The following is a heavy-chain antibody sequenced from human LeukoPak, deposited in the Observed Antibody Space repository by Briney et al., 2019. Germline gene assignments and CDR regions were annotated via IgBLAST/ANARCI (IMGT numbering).Heavy chain of an antibody. D-gene: IGHD2-2*01. CDR2: IKSNIDGETA. CDR3: TTPGSCTSTSCYDYYYYAMDV. V-gene: IGHV3-15*01. CDR1: GFTFSNAS. Sequence: PGGSLRLSCAASGFTFSNASMSWVRQAPGKGLEWVGRIKSNIDGETADYAAPVKGRFTISRDDSKTTLYLQMNSLKIEDTAVYYCTTPGSCTSTSCYDYYYYAMDVWGQGTTVTVSS. J-gene: IGHJ6*02.